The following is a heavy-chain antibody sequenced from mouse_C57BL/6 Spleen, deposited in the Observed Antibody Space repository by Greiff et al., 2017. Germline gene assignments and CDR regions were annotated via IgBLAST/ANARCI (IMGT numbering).Heavy chain of an antibody. D-gene: IGHD1-1*01. V-gene: IGHV1-53*01. CDR1: GYTFTSYW. J-gene: IGHJ2*01. CDR2: INPSNGGT. Sequence: QVQLQQPGTELVKPGASVKLSCKASGYTFTSYWMHWVKQRPGQGLEWIGNINPSNGGTNYNEKFKSKATLTVDKSSSTAYMPLSSLTSEDYAVYYCAARNRITTVVPFDDWGQGTTLTVSS. CDR3: AARNRITTVVPFDD.